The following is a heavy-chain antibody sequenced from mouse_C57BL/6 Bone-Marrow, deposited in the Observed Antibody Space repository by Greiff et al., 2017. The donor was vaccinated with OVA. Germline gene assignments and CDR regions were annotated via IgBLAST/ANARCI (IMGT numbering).Heavy chain of an antibody. CDR1: GFTFSSYT. D-gene: IGHD2-1*01. Sequence: EVMLVESGGGLVKPGGSLKLSCAASGFTFSSYTMSWVRQTPEKRLEWVATISGGGGNTYYPDSVKGRFTFSRDNAKNTLYMQMSSLRSEDTALYDCARQGYCNYGDFFFDYALDYWGQGTSVTVSS. CDR3: ARQGYCNYGDFFFDYALDY. CDR2: ISGGGGNT. V-gene: IGHV5-9*01. J-gene: IGHJ4*01.